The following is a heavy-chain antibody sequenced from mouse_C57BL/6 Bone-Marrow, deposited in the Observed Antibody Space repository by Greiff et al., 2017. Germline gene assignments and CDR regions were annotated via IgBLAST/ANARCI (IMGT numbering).Heavy chain of an antibody. D-gene: IGHD1-1*01. V-gene: IGHV5-17*01. J-gene: IGHJ3*01. CDR1: GFTFSDYG. CDR2: ISSGSSTI. Sequence: EVKLVESGGGLVKPGGSLKLSCAASGFTFSDYGMHWVRQAPEKGLEWVAYISSGSSTIYYADTVKGRFTISRDNAKNTLFLQMTSLRSEDTAMYYCARSAYYGSSSFAYWGQGTLVTVSA. CDR3: ARSAYYGSSSFAY.